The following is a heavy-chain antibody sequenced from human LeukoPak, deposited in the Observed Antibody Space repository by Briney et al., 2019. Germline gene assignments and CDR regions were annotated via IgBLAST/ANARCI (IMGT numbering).Heavy chain of an antibody. V-gene: IGHV3-21*01. D-gene: IGHD6-13*01. J-gene: IGHJ4*02. CDR2: ISSSSSYI. CDR3: ARVLQQQLVGYFDY. CDR1: GFTFSSYA. Sequence: GGSLRLSCAASGFTFSSYAMSWVRQAPGKGLEWVSSISSSSSYIYYADSVKGRFSISRDNAKNSLYLQMNSLRAEDTAVYYCARVLQQQLVGYFDYWGQGTLVTVSS.